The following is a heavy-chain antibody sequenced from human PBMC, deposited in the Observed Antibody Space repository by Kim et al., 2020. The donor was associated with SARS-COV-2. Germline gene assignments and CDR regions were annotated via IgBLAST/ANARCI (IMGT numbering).Heavy chain of an antibody. Sequence: GGSLRLSCAASGFTFSNAWMSWVRQAPGKGLEWVGHIKSKTDGGTTDYAAPVKGRFTISRDDSKNTLYLQMNSLKTEDTAVYYCIRGPYYFDYWG. CDR3: IRGPYYFDY. CDR1: GFTFSNAW. CDR2: IKSKTDGGTT. D-gene: IGHD5-12*01. V-gene: IGHV3-15*01. J-gene: IGHJ4*01.